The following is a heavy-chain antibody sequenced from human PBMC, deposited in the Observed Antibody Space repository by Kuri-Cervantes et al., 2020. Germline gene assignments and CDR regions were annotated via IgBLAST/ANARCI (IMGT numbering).Heavy chain of an antibody. CDR1: GGSISSYY. V-gene: IGHV4-59*01. CDR3: ARDNYGSGSYFLIGGRGFDP. J-gene: IGHJ5*02. Sequence: SETLSLTCTVSGGSISSYYWSWIRQPPGKGLEWIGYIYYSGSTNYTPSLKSRVTISVDTSKNQFSLKLSSVTAADTAVYYCARDNYGSGSYFLIGGRGFDPWGQGTLVTVSS. D-gene: IGHD3-10*01. CDR2: IYYSGST.